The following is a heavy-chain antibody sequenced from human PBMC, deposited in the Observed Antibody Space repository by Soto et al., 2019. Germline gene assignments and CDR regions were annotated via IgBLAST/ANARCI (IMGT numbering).Heavy chain of an antibody. V-gene: IGHV1-18*01. CDR3: AKDLGWTDY. J-gene: IGHJ4*02. Sequence: ASVKVSCKASGYTFTSYGISWVRQAPGQGLEWMGWISAYNSNTNYAQKQRGRVTMPTETSTSTAYMKQRRLRSDDTAVYYCAKDLGWTDYWGQGTLVTVSS. CDR1: GYTFTSYG. D-gene: IGHD6-19*01. CDR2: ISAYNSNT.